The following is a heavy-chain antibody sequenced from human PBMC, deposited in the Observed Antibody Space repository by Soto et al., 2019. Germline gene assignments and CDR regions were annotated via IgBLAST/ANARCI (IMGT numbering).Heavy chain of an antibody. CDR3: AREDRQQLPLGAFDI. CDR1: GFTFSSYS. J-gene: IGHJ3*02. CDR2: ISSSSSYI. D-gene: IGHD6-13*01. Sequence: GGSLRLSCAASGFTFSSYSMNWVRQAPGKGLEWVSSISSSSSYIYYADSVKGRFTISRDNAKNSLYQQMNSLRAEDTAVYYCAREDRQQLPLGAFDIWGQGTMVTVSS. V-gene: IGHV3-21*01.